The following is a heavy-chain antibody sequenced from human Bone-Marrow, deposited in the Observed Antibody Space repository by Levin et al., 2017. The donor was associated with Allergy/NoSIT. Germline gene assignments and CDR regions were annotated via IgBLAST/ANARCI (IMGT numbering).Heavy chain of an antibody. Sequence: PGGSLRLSCAASGYSFSNYGVNWLRQAPGQGLEWMGWISTFSGDIKYAQGFQGRVTMTTDTSTGTAYMELRSLRSDDTAVYYCARDGRPYCSSSSCYRVTWFDPWGQGTLVSVSS. CDR2: ISTFSGDI. V-gene: IGHV1-18*01. CDR1: GYSFSNYG. J-gene: IGHJ5*02. CDR3: ARDGRPYCSSSSCYRVTWFDP. D-gene: IGHD2-2*01.